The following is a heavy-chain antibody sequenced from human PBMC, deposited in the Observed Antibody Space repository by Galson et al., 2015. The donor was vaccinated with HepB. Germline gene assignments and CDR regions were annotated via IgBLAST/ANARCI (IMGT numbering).Heavy chain of an antibody. Sequence: SLRLSCAASTFTFSDYYMSWIRQAPGKGLEWISYISSSGDTIYYADSVKGRFTISRDNAKKSPYLQMNSLRAEDTAVYYCARTTLRWFDPWGQGTLVTVSS. CDR1: TFTFSDYY. V-gene: IGHV3-11*01. J-gene: IGHJ5*02. CDR3: ARTTLRWFDP. CDR2: ISSSGDTI. D-gene: IGHD1-1*01.